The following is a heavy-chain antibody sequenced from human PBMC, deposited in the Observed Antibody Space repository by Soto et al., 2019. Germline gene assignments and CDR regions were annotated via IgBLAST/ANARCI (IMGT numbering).Heavy chain of an antibody. J-gene: IGHJ4*02. CDR2: IKLDGTEK. V-gene: IGHV3-7*01. Sequence: EVQLVESGGGLVQPGGSLRLSCVASGFTFSNYWMSWVRQAPGKGLEWVGTIKLDGTEKKYVDSVKGRFTISRDNAENSVYLQMNSLRAEDTAVYYCARGSGYGSGNSVNHYLDYWGQGTLVTVSS. CDR1: GFTFSNYW. D-gene: IGHD3-10*01. CDR3: ARGSGYGSGNSVNHYLDY.